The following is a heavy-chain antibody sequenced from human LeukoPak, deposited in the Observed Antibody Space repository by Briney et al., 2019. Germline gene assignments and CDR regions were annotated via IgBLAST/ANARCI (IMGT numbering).Heavy chain of an antibody. Sequence: SETLSLTCTVSVGSISSYYWSWIRQPPGKGLEWIGYIYYSGSTNYNPSLKSRVTISVDTSKNKFSLKLSSVTDVETAVYYCARDSLRGNQIWGQGTLVSVSS. CDR3: ARDSLRGNQI. V-gene: IGHV4-59*01. D-gene: IGHD2/OR15-2a*01. CDR1: VGSISSYY. CDR2: IYYSGST. J-gene: IGHJ4*02.